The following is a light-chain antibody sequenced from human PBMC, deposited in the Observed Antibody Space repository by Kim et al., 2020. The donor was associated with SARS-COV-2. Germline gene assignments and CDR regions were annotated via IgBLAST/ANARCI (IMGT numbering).Light chain of an antibody. Sequence: QSVLTQPSSASGTPGQRVTISCSGSSSNIGRNTVNWYQQLPGTAPKLLIYSSNQRPSGVPDRFSGSKSGTSASLAISGLQSEDEADYYCAAWDDSLSGWVFGGGTQLTVL. CDR1: SSNIGRNT. V-gene: IGLV1-44*01. CDR2: SSN. J-gene: IGLJ3*02. CDR3: AAWDDSLSGWV.